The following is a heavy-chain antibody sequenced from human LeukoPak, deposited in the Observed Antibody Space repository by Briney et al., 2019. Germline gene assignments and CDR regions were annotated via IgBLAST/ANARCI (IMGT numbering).Heavy chain of an antibody. CDR1: GFTFSSYG. Sequence: GGSLRLSCAASGFTFSSYGMHWVRQAPGKGLEWMAVIWYDGSNKYYADSVKGRFTISRDNSKNTPYLQMNSLRAEDTAVYYCARDLVGTADMDYGDYANYYYYGMDVWGQGTTVTVSS. J-gene: IGHJ6*02. V-gene: IGHV3-33*01. CDR3: ARDLVGTADMDYGDYANYYYYGMDV. D-gene: IGHD4-17*01. CDR2: IWYDGSNK.